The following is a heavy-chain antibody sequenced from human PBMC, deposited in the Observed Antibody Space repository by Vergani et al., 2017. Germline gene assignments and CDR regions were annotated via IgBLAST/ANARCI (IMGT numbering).Heavy chain of an antibody. CDR1: GYTFTSYG. J-gene: IGHJ3*02. D-gene: IGHD3-10*01. CDR3: ARGVWFGESFGAFDI. Sequence: QVQLVQSGAEVKKPGASVKVSCKASGYTFTSYGFSWVRQAPGQGLEWMGWISTYNGNTNYAQKLQGRVTMTTDTSTSTAYRELRSLRSDDTAVYYCARGVWFGESFGAFDIWGQGTMVTVSS. CDR2: ISTYNGNT. V-gene: IGHV1-18*01.